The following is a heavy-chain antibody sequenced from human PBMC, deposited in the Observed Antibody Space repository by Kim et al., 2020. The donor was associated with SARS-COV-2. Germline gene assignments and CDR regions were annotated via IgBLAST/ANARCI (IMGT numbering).Heavy chain of an antibody. CDR2: ISYDGSNK. J-gene: IGHJ4*02. V-gene: IGHV3-30*18. D-gene: IGHD3-22*01. CDR1: GFTFSSYG. Sequence: GGSLRLSCAASGFTFSSYGMHWVRQAPGKGLEWVAVISYDGSNKYYADSVKGRFTISRDNSKNTLYLQMNSLRAEDTAVYYCAKIKYYYDSSGYFDYWGQGTLVTVSS. CDR3: AKIKYYYDSSGYFDY.